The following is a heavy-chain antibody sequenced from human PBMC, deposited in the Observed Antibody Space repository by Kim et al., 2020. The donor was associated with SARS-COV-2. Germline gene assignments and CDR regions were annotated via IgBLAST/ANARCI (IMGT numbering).Heavy chain of an antibody. D-gene: IGHD6-13*01. J-gene: IGHJ4*02. CDR3: TKLSAGVDY. CDR1: GFTFSTYT. CDR2: ISGGGAYK. Sequence: GGSLRLSCAASGFTFSTYTMTWVRQAPGKGLEWVASISGGGAYKSYAESLKGRVSISRDNAESTLHLQIKSLRAEDTAVYYCTKLSAGVDYWGQGSLVTVSS. V-gene: IGHV3-21*06.